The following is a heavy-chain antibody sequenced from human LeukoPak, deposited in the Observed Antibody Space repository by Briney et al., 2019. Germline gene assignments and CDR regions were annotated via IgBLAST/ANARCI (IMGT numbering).Heavy chain of an antibody. Sequence: GGSLRLSRAASGFTFSNYAMSWVRQAPGKGLEWVSTITGSGGDTVYADSVKGRFTISRDNSKNTLYLQMNSLRAEDTAVFYCAKLSGSTYSLWYFDYWGQGTLVTVSS. D-gene: IGHD3-10*01. CDR1: GFTFSNYA. CDR2: ITGSGGDT. V-gene: IGHV3-23*01. J-gene: IGHJ4*02. CDR3: AKLSGSTYSLWYFDY.